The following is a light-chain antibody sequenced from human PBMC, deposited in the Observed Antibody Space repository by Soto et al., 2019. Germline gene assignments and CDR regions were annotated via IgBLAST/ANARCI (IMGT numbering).Light chain of an antibody. CDR3: QQVHSFPLT. V-gene: IGKV1D-12*01. J-gene: IGKJ4*01. CDR2: TAS. Sequence: DIQMTQSPSSVSASVGDRVTITCRASQGINNWLAWYQQKPGKAPNLLIYTASTLESGVPSRFSGSGSWTDFTLAISNLQPEDFGTYYCQQVHSFPLTVGGGTKVEIK. CDR1: QGINNW.